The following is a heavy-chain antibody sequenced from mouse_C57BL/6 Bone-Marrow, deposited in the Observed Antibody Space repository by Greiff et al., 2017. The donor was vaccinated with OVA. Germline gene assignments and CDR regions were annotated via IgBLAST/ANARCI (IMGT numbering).Heavy chain of an antibody. CDR1: GFTFSDYY. V-gene: IGHV5-12*01. J-gene: IGHJ2*01. CDR3: ARHEATVPLDY. D-gene: IGHD1-1*01. CDR2: ISNGGGST. Sequence: DVKLVESGGGLVQPGGSLKLSCAASGFTFSDYYMYWVRQTPEKRLEWVAYISNGGGSTYYPDTVKGRFTISRDNAKNTLYLQMSRLKSEDTAMYYCARHEATVPLDYWGQGTTLTVSS.